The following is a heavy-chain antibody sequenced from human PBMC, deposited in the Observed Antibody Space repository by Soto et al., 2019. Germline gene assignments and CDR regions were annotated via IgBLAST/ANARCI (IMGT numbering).Heavy chain of an antibody. CDR2: ISGSGGST. CDR1: GFTFSSYA. V-gene: IGHV3-23*01. Sequence: GGSLRLSCAASGFTFSSYAMSWVRQAPGKGVEWVSAISGSGGSTYYADSVKGRFTISRDNSKNTLYLQMNSLRAEDTAVYYCAKGGVYGSALKVVDYWGQGTLVTVSS. D-gene: IGHD3-10*01. CDR3: AKGGVYGSALKVVDY. J-gene: IGHJ4*02.